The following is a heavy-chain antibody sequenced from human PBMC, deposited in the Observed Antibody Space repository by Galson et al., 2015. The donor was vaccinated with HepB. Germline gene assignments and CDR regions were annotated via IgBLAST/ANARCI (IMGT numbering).Heavy chain of an antibody. Sequence: SLRLSCAASGFTFSSYGMHWVRQAPGKGLEWVAFIRYDGSNKYYADSVKGRFTISRDNSKNTLYLQMNSLRAEDTAVYYCAKTTIPGQTELYPYFDYWGQGTLVTVSS. CDR1: GFTFSSYG. CDR3: AKTTIPGQTELYPYFDY. V-gene: IGHV3-30*02. CDR2: IRYDGSNK. J-gene: IGHJ4*02. D-gene: IGHD1-7*01.